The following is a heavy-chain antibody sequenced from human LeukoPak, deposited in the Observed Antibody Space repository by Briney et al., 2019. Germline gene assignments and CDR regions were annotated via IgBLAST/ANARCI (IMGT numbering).Heavy chain of an antibody. CDR2: IKSKRDGETR. Sequence: GGSLRLSCAGSGFHFQYAWMTWVRQAPGKGLEWVGRIKSKRDGETRDYAALVKSRFSISRDDSKNTVYLQMDSLRTDDTAVYYCTSLVGSPTYWGQGTLVAVSS. CDR1: GFHFQYAW. CDR3: TSLVGSPTY. V-gene: IGHV3-15*01. J-gene: IGHJ4*02. D-gene: IGHD4-23*01.